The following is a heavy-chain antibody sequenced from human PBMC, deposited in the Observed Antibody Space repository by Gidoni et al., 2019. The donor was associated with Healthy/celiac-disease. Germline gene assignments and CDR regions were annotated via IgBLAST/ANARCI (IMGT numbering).Heavy chain of an antibody. CDR3: ARGRSDDSSGYYFDY. CDR2: IYYRGST. J-gene: IGHJ4*02. D-gene: IGHD3-22*01. V-gene: IGHV4-59*08. Sequence: QVQLQESGPGLVKPSETLSLTCTVSGGSISSYYWSWIRQPPGKGLEWIGYIYYRGSTNYNPSLKSRVTISVDTSKNQFSLKLSSVTAADTAVYYCARGRSDDSSGYYFDYWGQGTLVTVSS. CDR1: GGSISSYY.